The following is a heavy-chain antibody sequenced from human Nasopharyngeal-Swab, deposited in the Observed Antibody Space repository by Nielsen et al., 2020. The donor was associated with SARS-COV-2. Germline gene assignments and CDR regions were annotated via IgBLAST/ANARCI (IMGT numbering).Heavy chain of an antibody. CDR3: ARFYFGSGSARSPDY. CDR2: IYYSGST. J-gene: IGHJ4*02. Sequence: SETLSLTCTVSGGSISSYYWGWIRQPPGKGLEWIGSIYYSGSTYYNPSLKSRITISVDTSKNQFSLKLNSVTAADTAVYYCARFYFGSGSARSPDYWGQGTLVTVSS. V-gene: IGHV4-39*01. CDR1: GGSISSYY. D-gene: IGHD3-10*01.